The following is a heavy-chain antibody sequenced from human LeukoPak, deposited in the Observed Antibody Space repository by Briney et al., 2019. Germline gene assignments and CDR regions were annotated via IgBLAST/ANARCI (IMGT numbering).Heavy chain of an antibody. Sequence: GGSLRLSCAASAFTFSSYWIHWVRQVPGKGLVWVARIKDGGTTTDYADSVKGLFTISRDDAKNTLYLQMNSLRAEDTAVYYCTTIRTGYWGQGTLVTVSP. CDR2: IKDGGTTT. D-gene: IGHD5-12*01. V-gene: IGHV3-74*01. J-gene: IGHJ4*02. CDR3: TTIRTGY. CDR1: AFTFSSYW.